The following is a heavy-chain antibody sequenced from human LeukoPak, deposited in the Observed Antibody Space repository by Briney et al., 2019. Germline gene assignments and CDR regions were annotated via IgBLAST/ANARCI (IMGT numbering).Heavy chain of an antibody. V-gene: IGHV3-23*01. CDR2: ISGSDGST. CDR1: GFTFSSYA. J-gene: IGHJ4*02. D-gene: IGHD2-15*01. Sequence: GGSLRLSCGASGFTFSSYAMSWVRQAPGKGLEWVSTISGSDGSTYYADSVKGRFTISRDNSKNTLYLQMNSLRAEDTAVYYCAKSKVVAATMGRFDYWGQGTLVTVSS. CDR3: AKSKVVAATMGRFDY.